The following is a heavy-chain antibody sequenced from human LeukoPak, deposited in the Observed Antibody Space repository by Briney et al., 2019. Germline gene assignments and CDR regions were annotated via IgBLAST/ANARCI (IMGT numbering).Heavy chain of an antibody. CDR1: GYTFTSYG. Sequence: GASVKVSCKASGYTFTSYGISWVRQAPGQGLEWMGWISAYNGNTNYAQKLQGRVTMTTDTSTSTAYMELRSLRPDDTAVYYCARDTGIAAAAPRWFDPWGQGTLVTVSS. J-gene: IGHJ5*02. CDR3: ARDTGIAAAAPRWFDP. CDR2: ISAYNGNT. V-gene: IGHV1-18*04. D-gene: IGHD6-13*01.